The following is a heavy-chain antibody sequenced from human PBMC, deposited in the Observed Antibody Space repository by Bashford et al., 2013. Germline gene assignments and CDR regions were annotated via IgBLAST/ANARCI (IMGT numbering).Heavy chain of an antibody. CDR3: ARDPGHLDGDFFDY. CDR2: INQDGSEK. J-gene: IGHJ4*02. V-gene: IGHV3-7*01. D-gene: IGHD4-17*01. Sequence: VRQAPGKGLEWVASINQDGSEKYYVDSVKGRFTISRDNAKNSLYLQMDSLRAEDTAVYYCARDPGHLDGDFFDYWGQGTLVTVSS.